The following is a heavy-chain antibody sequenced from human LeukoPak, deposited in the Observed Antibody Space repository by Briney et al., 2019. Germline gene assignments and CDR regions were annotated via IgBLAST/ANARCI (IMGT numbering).Heavy chain of an antibody. D-gene: IGHD6-13*01. Sequence: SQTLSLTCTVSGGSISGITYQWSWIRQPAGKGLEWIGRFYISGSTNYNPSLNSRVTMSVDTSKNQFSLKLTSVTAADTAVYYCAREKLYSSSWGFQHWGQGTLVTVSS. J-gene: IGHJ1*01. CDR2: FYISGST. CDR3: AREKLYSSSWGFQH. CDR1: GGSISGITYQ. V-gene: IGHV4-61*02.